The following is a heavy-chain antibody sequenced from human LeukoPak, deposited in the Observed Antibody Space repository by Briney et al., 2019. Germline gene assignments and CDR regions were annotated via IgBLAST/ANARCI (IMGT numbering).Heavy chain of an antibody. CDR3: ARLRPALRFLEWLALDNGYYYVDV. CDR2: IYYSGST. D-gene: IGHD3-3*01. V-gene: IGHV4-39*07. CDR1: GGSISSSSYY. J-gene: IGHJ6*03. Sequence: SSETLSLTCTVSGGSISSSSYYWGWIRQPPGKGLEWIGSIYYSGSTYYNPSLKSRVTISVDTSKNQFSLKLSSVTAADTAVYYCARLRPALRFLEWLALDNGYYYVDVWGKGTTVTVSS.